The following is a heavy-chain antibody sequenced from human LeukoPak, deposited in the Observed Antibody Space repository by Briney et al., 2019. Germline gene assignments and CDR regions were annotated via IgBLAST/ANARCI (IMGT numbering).Heavy chain of an antibody. Sequence: SETLSLTCAVYGGSFSGYYWSWIRQPPGKGLEWIGEINHSGSTNYNPSLKSRVTISVDTSKNQFSLKLSSVTAADTAVYYCASRSFGDYGLDYWSQGTLVTVSS. J-gene: IGHJ4*02. CDR1: GGSFSGYY. CDR3: ASRSFGDYGLDY. D-gene: IGHD4-17*01. CDR2: INHSGST. V-gene: IGHV4-34*01.